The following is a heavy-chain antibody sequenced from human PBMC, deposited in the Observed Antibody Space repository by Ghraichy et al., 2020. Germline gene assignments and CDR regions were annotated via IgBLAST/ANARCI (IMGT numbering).Heavy chain of an antibody. J-gene: IGHJ4*02. Sequence: GESLNISCAASGFTFSSCWMHWVRQVPGKGLVWVSRINSDGSSTSYADSVKGRFTISRDNAKNTLYLQMNSLRAEDTAVYYCASDLYDILTGYYNSAYFDYWGQGTLVTVSS. V-gene: IGHV3-74*01. CDR3: ASDLYDILTGYYNSAYFDY. CDR1: GFTFSSCW. D-gene: IGHD3-9*01. CDR2: INSDGSST.